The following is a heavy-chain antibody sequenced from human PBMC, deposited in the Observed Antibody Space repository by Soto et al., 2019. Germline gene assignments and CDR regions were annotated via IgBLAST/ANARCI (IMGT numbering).Heavy chain of an antibody. D-gene: IGHD3-9*01. CDR1: GGSISSYY. CDR2: IYYEGST. Sequence: PSETLSLTCTVSGGSISSYYWSWIREPPGKGLEWIGYIYYEGSTNYNPSLKSRVTMSVDTSKNQFTLKLSSVTAADTAVYYCAREMTGYQYYFDYWGQGTLVTVSS. CDR3: AREMTGYQYYFDY. J-gene: IGHJ4*02. V-gene: IGHV4-59*01.